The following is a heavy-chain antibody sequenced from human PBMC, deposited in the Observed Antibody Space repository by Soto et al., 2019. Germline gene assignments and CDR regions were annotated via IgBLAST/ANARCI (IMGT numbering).Heavy chain of an antibody. D-gene: IGHD2-15*01. V-gene: IGHV1-18*01. CDR1: GYTFTSYG. CDR2: ISAYNGNT. CDR3: ATRYCSGGSCFFGPDYYYYGMDV. Sequence: GASVKVSCKASGYTFTSYGMSWVRQAPGQGLEWMRRISAYNGNTNYAQKFQGRVTMTRDTSTSTVYMELSSLRSEDTAVYYCATRYCSGGSCFFGPDYYYYGMDVWGQGTTVTVSS. J-gene: IGHJ6*02.